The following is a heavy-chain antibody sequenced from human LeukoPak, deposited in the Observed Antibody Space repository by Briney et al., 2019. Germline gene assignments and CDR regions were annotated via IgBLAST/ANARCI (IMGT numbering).Heavy chain of an antibody. D-gene: IGHD3-22*01. J-gene: IGHJ4*02. CDR3: ARNFYDSSGYAPFGY. CDR2: IYYSGST. V-gene: IGHV4-59*01. Sequence: SETLSLTCTVSGGSISDYFWSWIRQPPGKGLEWVGYIYYSGSTNYNPSLKSRVTISVDTSKNQFSLKLSSVTAADTAVYYCARNFYDSSGYAPFGYWGQGTLVTVSS. CDR1: GGSISDYF.